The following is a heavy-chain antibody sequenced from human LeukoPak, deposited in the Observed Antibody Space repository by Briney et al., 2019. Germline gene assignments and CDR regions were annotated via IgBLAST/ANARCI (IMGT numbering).Heavy chain of an antibody. CDR1: GFTFSSYD. CDR2: IGTAGDT. D-gene: IGHD1-26*01. J-gene: IGHJ5*02. V-gene: IGHV3-13*01. Sequence: TGGSLRLSCAASGFTFSSYDVHWVRQATGKGLEWVSAIGTAGDTYYPGSVKGRFTISRENAKNSLYLQMNSLRAEDTAVYYRARGGSGSYFEDNWFDPWGQGTLVTVSS. CDR3: ARGGSGSYFEDNWFDP.